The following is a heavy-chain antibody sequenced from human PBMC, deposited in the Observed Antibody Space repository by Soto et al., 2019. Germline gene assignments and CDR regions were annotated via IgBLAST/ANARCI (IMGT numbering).Heavy chain of an antibody. CDR1: GYTFTGYY. V-gene: IGHV1-2*02. Sequence: SVKVSCKASGYTFTGYYMHWVRQAPGQGLEWMGWINPNSGGTNYAQKFQGRVTMTRDTSISTAYMELSRLRSDDTAVYYCARDPGGYCSSTSCRGHWFDPWGQGTLVPVSS. CDR2: INPNSGGT. CDR3: ARDPGGYCSSTSCRGHWFDP. J-gene: IGHJ5*02. D-gene: IGHD2-2*01.